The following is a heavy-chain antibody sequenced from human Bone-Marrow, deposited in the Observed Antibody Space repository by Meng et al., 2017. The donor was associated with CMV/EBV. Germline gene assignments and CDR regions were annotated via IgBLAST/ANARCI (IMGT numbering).Heavy chain of an antibody. CDR2: IYSGGSST. CDR3: ARASYTAMITYLDY. V-gene: IGHV3-23*03. Sequence: GGSLRLSCATSGFTFNNFAMSWVRQVPGKGLEWVSLIYSGGSSTAYADSVRGRFTISRDYPKNTLYLQMNSLRAEDTAIYYCARASYTAMITYLDYWGQGTLVTVSS. D-gene: IGHD5-18*01. J-gene: IGHJ4*02. CDR1: GFTFNNFA.